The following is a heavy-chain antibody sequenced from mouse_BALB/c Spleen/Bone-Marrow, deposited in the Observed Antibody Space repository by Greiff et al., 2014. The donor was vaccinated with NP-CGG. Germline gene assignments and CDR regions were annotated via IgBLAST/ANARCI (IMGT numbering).Heavy chain of an antibody. D-gene: IGHD2-1*01. CDR1: GYTFTDYE. Sequence: QVQLQQPGAELVRPGASVALSCKASGYTFTDYEMHWVKQTPVHGLEWIRAIDPETGGTAYNQKFKGKATLTADKSSSTAYMELRSLTSEDSAVYYCTRSLYGNYVMDFWGQGTSVTVSS. CDR2: IDPETGGT. J-gene: IGHJ4*01. CDR3: TRSLYGNYVMDF. V-gene: IGHV1-15*01.